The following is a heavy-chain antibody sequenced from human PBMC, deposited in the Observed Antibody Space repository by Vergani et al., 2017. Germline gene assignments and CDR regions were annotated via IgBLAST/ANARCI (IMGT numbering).Heavy chain of an antibody. Sequence: EVQLVESGGGLVQPGGSLRLSCAASGFTFSSYWMSWVRQAPGKGLEWVANIKQDGSEKYYVDSVKGRFTISRDNAKNSLYLQMNSLRAEDTAVYYCARATYDFWSGDYYFDYWGQGTLVTVSS. CDR1: GFTFSSYW. D-gene: IGHD3-3*01. V-gene: IGHV3-7*01. CDR2: IKQDGSEK. J-gene: IGHJ4*02. CDR3: ARATYDFWSGDYYFDY.